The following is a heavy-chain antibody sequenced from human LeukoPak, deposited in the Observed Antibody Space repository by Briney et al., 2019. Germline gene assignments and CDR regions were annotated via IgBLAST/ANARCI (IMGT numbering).Heavy chain of an antibody. V-gene: IGHV1-8*01. CDR2: MNPNSGNT. D-gene: IGHD6-13*01. CDR3: VRRGSSWYNWFDP. J-gene: IGHJ5*02. Sequence: ASVKVSCKASGYTFTNYDINWVRQATGQGLEWMGWMNPNSGNTDYTQKFQGRVTMTRNTSISTAYMELRSLRSEDTAVYYCVRRGSSWYNWFDPWGQGTLVTVSS. CDR1: GYTFTNYD.